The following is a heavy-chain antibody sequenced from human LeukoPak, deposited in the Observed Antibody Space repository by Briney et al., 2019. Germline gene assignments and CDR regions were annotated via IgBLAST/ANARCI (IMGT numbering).Heavy chain of an antibody. J-gene: IGHJ4*02. Sequence: PGGSLRLSCAASGFTFSSYAMSWVRQAPGKGLEWVSAISGSGGSTYYADSVRGRFTISRDNSKNKVFLQMNSLRAEDTAIYFCATDSNPFDFWGQGTLVTVSS. D-gene: IGHD6-13*01. CDR2: ISGSGGST. CDR1: GFTFSSYA. V-gene: IGHV3-23*01. CDR3: ATDSNPFDF.